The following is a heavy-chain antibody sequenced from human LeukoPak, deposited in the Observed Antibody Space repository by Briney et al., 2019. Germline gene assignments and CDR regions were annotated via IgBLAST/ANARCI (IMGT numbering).Heavy chain of an antibody. D-gene: IGHD1-26*01. Sequence: GGSLRLSCAASGFTFSTYGMHWVRQAPGKGLEWVAFVRYDGSKKYYTNSVKGRFTISRDNSKNTLYLQMNSLRAEDTAVYYCARGGSYLSAFDIWGQGTMVTVSS. CDR2: VRYDGSKK. J-gene: IGHJ3*02. CDR3: ARGGSYLSAFDI. CDR1: GFTFSTYG. V-gene: IGHV3-30*02.